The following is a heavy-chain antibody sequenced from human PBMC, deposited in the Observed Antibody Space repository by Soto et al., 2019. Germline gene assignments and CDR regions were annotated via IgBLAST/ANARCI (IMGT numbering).Heavy chain of an antibody. CDR3: AKTGSSGPDY. CDR1: GFTFSGKS. D-gene: IGHD3-22*01. CDR2: ITPGGSRT. J-gene: IGHJ4*02. Sequence: PGGSLRLSCATSGFTFSGKSMHWVRQAPGKGLEWVSAITPGGSRTYYADSVRGRFTISRDNSKNTLYLQMNSLRAEDTAVYYCAKTGSSGPDYWGQGTLVTVSS. V-gene: IGHV3-23*01.